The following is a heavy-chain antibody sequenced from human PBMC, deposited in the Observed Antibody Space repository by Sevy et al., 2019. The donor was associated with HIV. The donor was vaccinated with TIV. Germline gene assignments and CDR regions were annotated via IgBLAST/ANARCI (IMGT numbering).Heavy chain of an antibody. Sequence: SETLSLTCTISGGSISSGGYYWSWIRQHPGKGLEWIGYIYYSGSTYYNPSLKSRVTISVDTSKNQFSLKLSSVTAADTGVYYCARGGGYCSGGSCYSLDYYYYMDVWGKGTTVTVSS. V-gene: IGHV4-31*03. CDR2: IYYSGST. J-gene: IGHJ6*03. D-gene: IGHD2-15*01. CDR3: ARGGGYCSGGSCYSLDYYYYMDV. CDR1: GGSISSGGYY.